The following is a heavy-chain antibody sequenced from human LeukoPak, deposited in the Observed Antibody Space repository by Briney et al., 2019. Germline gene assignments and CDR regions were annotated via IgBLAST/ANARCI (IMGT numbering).Heavy chain of an antibody. CDR1: GFTVSSNY. V-gene: IGHV3-53*01. Sequence: PGGSLRLSCAASGFTVSSNYMSWVRQAPGKGLEWVSVIYGGGSTYYADSVKGRFTISRDNSKNTLYLQMNSLRAEDTAVYYCARVSGYSYGHEDYWGQGTLVTVSS. D-gene: IGHD5-18*01. J-gene: IGHJ4*02. CDR2: IYGGGST. CDR3: ARVSGYSYGHEDY.